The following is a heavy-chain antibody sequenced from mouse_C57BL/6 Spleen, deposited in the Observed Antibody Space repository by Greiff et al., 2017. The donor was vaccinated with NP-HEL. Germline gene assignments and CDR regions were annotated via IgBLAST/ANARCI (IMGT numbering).Heavy chain of an antibody. CDR2: ISDGGSYT. Sequence: EVQRVESGGGLVKPGGSLKLSCAASGFTFSSYAMSWVRQTPEKRLEWVATISDGGSYTYYPDNVKGRFTISRDNAKNNLYLQMSHLKSEDTAMYYCARDRGLLRKEGGFAYWGQGTLVTVSA. CDR1: GFTFSSYA. V-gene: IGHV5-4*01. CDR3: ARDRGLLRKEGGFAY. J-gene: IGHJ3*01. D-gene: IGHD2-3*01.